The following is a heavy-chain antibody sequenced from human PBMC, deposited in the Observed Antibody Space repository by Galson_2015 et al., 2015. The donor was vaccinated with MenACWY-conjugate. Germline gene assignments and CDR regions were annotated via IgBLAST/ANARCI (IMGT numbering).Heavy chain of an antibody. CDR2: IRQDGSEK. D-gene: IGHD3-22*01. J-gene: IGHJ6*02. V-gene: IGHV3-7*03. Sequence: SLRLSCAASGFTFSSNWMTWVRQAPGKGLEWVANIRQDGSEKYYADSVRGRFTVSSDNAKNSMFLQMNSLRAEDTAVYYCARDTKTYYFDSSGHYDYYYAMDVWGQGTTVTVSS. CDR3: ARDTKTYYFDSSGHYDYYYAMDV. CDR1: GFTFSSNW.